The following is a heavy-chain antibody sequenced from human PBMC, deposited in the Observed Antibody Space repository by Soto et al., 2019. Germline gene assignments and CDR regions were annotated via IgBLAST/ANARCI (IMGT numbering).Heavy chain of an antibody. Sequence: GGSLRLSCTVSGFTFGDYAMSWVRQAPGKGLECVGFIRSRAHGGTAQYAASVNGRFTISRDDSKNIAYLQMNSLKTEDTAVYFCTTWSPPDDLLNSWGQGTVVTVSS. CDR3: TTWSPPDDLLNS. CDR1: GFTFGDYA. D-gene: IGHD1-1*01. J-gene: IGHJ1*01. CDR2: IRSRAHGGTA. V-gene: IGHV3-49*04.